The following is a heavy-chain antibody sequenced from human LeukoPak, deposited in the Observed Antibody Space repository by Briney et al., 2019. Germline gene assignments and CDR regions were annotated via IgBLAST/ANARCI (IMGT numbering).Heavy chain of an antibody. Sequence: SEALSLTCTVSGGSISSYYWSWIRQPAGKGLEWIGRIYTSGSTNYNPSLKSRVTMSVDTSKNQFSLKLSSVTAGDTAVYYCARDGHYDFWSGYYFDYWGQGTLVTVSS. J-gene: IGHJ4*02. D-gene: IGHD3-3*01. CDR1: GGSISSYY. V-gene: IGHV4-4*07. CDR3: ARDGHYDFWSGYYFDY. CDR2: IYTSGST.